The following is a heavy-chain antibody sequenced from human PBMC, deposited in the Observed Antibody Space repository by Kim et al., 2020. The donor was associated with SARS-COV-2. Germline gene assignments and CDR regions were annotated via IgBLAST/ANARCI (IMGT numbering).Heavy chain of an antibody. CDR1: GFTFSSYA. V-gene: IGHV3-64D*06. CDR3: VKGGRELGGRLDY. Sequence: GGSLRLSCSASGFTFSSYAMHWVRQAPGKGLEYVSAISSNGGSTYYADSVKGRFTISRDNSKNTLYLQMSSLRAEDTAVYYCVKGGRELGGRLDYWGQGTLVTVSS. D-gene: IGHD1-26*01. J-gene: IGHJ4*02. CDR2: ISSNGGST.